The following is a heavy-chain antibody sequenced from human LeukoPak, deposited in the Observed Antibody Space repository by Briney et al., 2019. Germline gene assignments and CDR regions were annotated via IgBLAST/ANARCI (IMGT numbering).Heavy chain of an antibody. V-gene: IGHV4-4*07. CDR1: GGSISSYY. Sequence: PSETLSLTCTVSGGSISSYYWSWIRQPAGKGLEWIGRIYTSGSTNYNPSLKSRVTMSVDTSKNQFSLKLSSVTAADTAVYYCARDASGCYLDLDAFDIWGQGTMVTVSS. D-gene: IGHD1-26*01. CDR3: ARDASGCYLDLDAFDI. J-gene: IGHJ3*02. CDR2: IYTSGST.